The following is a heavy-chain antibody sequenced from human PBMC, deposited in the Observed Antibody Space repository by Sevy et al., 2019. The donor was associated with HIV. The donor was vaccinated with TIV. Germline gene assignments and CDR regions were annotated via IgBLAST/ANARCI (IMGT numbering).Heavy chain of an antibody. D-gene: IGHD2-8*01. Sequence: GGSLRLSCAASGVTFSKYSMSWVRQPPGKGLEWVSTLSFGCGEINYADSVKGRFTMSRDNSKSSVYLQMNNLRPEDTAVYYCAREGCTKPHDYWGQGTLVTVSS. CDR3: AREGCTKPHDY. J-gene: IGHJ4*02. V-gene: IGHV3-23*01. CDR2: LSFGCGEI. CDR1: GVTFSKYS.